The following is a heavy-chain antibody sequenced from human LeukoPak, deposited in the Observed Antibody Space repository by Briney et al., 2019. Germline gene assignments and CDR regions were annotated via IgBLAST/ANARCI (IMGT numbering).Heavy chain of an antibody. CDR1: GGSISSGSYY. D-gene: IGHD5-18*01. J-gene: IGHJ3*02. CDR2: IYTSGST. V-gene: IGHV4-61*02. CDR3: ARAAIQFTYAFDI. Sequence: SQTLSLTCTVSGGSISSGSYYWSWIRQPAGKGLEWIGRIYTSGSTNYNPSLKSRVTTSVDTSKNQFSLKLSSVTAADTAVYYCARAAIQFTYAFDIWGQGTMVTVSS.